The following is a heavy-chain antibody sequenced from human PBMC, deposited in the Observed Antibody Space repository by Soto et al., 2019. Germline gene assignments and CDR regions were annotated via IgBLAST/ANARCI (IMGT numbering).Heavy chain of an antibody. CDR1: GYSFTSYW. CDR3: ARLITFGGVIPTYGVDV. J-gene: IGHJ6*02. CDR2: IYPGDSDT. D-gene: IGHD3-16*02. Sequence: PGESLKISCKGSGYSFTSYWIGWVRQMPGKGLEWMGIIYPGDSDTRYSPSFQGQVTISADKSISTAYLQWSSLKASDTAMYYCARLITFGGVIPTYGVDVWGQGTTVTV. V-gene: IGHV5-51*01.